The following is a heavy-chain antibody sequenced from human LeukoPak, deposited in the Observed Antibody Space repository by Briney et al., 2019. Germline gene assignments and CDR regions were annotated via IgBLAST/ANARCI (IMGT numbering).Heavy chain of an antibody. CDR2: ISWNSGSI. CDR1: GFTFDDYA. D-gene: IGHD3-3*01. V-gene: IGHV3-9*01. Sequence: GRSLRLSCAASGFTFDDYAMHWVRQAPGKGLEWVSGISWNSGSIGYADSVKGRFTISRDNAKNSLYLQMNSLRAEDTAVYYCAKTERFYDFWSGYLEAFDYWGQGTLVTVSS. CDR3: AKTERFYDFWSGYLEAFDY. J-gene: IGHJ4*02.